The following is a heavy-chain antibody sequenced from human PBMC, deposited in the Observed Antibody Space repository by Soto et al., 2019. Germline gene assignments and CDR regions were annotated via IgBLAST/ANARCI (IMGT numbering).Heavy chain of an antibody. J-gene: IGHJ4*02. CDR2: ISAHNGNT. Sequence: QVHLVQSGAEVKKPGASVKVSCKASGYTFTSYGINWVRQAPGQGLEWMGWISAHNGNTDYAQKLQGRVIVTRNTSTNTAYMELRRLRSDDTAVYYCARGRYGDYWGQGALVTVSS. D-gene: IGHD1-1*01. V-gene: IGHV1-18*01. CDR1: GYTFTSYG. CDR3: ARGRYGDY.